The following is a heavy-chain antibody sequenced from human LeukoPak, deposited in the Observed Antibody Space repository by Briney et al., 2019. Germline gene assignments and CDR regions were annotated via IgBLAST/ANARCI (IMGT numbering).Heavy chain of an antibody. D-gene: IGHD2-15*01. Sequence: PGGSLRPSCAASGFTFSSYWMCWVRQAPGKGLEWVAIIKQDGSDKYYVDSVEGRFIISRDNAKNSLYLQMNSLRAEDTAVYYCLTSTRSHRFDYWGQGTLVTVSS. CDR1: GFTFSSYW. CDR3: LTSTRSHRFDY. V-gene: IGHV3-7*01. CDR2: IKQDGSDK. J-gene: IGHJ4*02.